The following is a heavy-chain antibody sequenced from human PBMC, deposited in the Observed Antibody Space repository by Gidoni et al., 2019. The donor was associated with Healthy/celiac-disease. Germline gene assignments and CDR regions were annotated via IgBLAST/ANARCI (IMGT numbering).Heavy chain of an antibody. J-gene: IGHJ3*02. CDR1: GGSFSGYY. V-gene: IGHV4-34*01. CDR2: INHSGST. D-gene: IGHD3-3*01. Sequence: QVQLQQWGAGLLKPSETLSLTCAVYGGSFSGYYWSWIRQPPGKGLEWIGEINHSGSTNYNPSLKSRVTISVDTSKNQFSLKLSSVTAADTAVYYCARDLRWSGPNPRSAFDIWGQGTMVTVSS. CDR3: ARDLRWSGPNPRSAFDI.